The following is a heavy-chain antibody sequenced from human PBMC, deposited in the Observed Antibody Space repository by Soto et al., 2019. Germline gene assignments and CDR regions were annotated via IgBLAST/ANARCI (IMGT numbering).Heavy chain of an antibody. D-gene: IGHD4-17*01. V-gene: IGHV4-59*01. Sequence: QVQLQESGPGLVKPSETLSLTCTVSGGSISSYYWSWIRQPPGKGLEWIGYIYYSGSTNYNPSFKSRVTISVDTSKNQFSLKLSSVTAADTAVYYCARGRDYGDYGSWGQGTLVTVSS. CDR1: GGSISSYY. CDR3: ARGRDYGDYGS. CDR2: IYYSGST. J-gene: IGHJ4*02.